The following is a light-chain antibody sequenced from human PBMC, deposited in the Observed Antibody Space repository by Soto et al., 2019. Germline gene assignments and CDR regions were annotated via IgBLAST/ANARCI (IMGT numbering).Light chain of an antibody. CDR2: GAS. CDR3: QQYGDSPLT. CDR1: QSVSSNY. Sequence: EIVLTQSPGTLSSSPGERATLSCRASQSVSSNYLAWYQQKPGQAPSLLIYGASSRATGIPDRFSGSGSGTDFTLTISRLEPEDFAVYYCQQYGDSPLTFGGGTKVEIK. J-gene: IGKJ4*01. V-gene: IGKV3-20*01.